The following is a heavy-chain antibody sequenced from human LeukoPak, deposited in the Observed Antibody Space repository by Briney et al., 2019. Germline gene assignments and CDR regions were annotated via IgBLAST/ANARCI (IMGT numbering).Heavy chain of an antibody. J-gene: IGHJ4*02. V-gene: IGHV3-74*01. CDR2: INGDGRSI. CDR1: GFTFSSYW. CDR3: AKDQERWLVRSFDC. Sequence: GGSLRLSCVASGFTFSSYWMHWVRQAPGKGLVWVSRINGDGRSITYADSVKGRFTISRDNSKNTLYLQMNSLRAEDTAVYYCAKDQERWLVRSFDCWGQGTLVTVSS. D-gene: IGHD6-19*01.